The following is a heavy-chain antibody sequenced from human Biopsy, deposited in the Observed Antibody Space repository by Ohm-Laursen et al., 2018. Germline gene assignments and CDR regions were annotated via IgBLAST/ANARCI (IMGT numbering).Heavy chain of an antibody. D-gene: IGHD3-16*01. CDR3: ATDAVGGLAVF. CDR2: ISPVFGAV. Sequence: SSVKVSCKASGGTFINYAISWVRQAPGPGLEWMGGISPVFGAVKYAEKFRGRLTITAGESTGTAYMELNSLTSDDTAVYYCATDAVGGLAVFGGQGTLVTVSS. V-gene: IGHV1-69*01. J-gene: IGHJ4*02. CDR1: GGTFINYA.